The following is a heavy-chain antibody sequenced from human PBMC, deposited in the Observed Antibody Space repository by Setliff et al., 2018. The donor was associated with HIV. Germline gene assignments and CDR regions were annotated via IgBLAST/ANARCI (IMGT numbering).Heavy chain of an antibody. CDR1: GYSISSGYY. Sequence: LSLTCTVSGYSISSGYYWGWVRQPPGKGLDWIGSIYHSGSTYYNPSLKSRVTISVDTSKNQFSLKLSSVTAADTAVYYCARGIAAAVGAFDIWGQGTMVTV. J-gene: IGHJ3*02. D-gene: IGHD6-13*01. CDR2: IYHSGST. V-gene: IGHV4-38-2*02. CDR3: ARGIAAAVGAFDI.